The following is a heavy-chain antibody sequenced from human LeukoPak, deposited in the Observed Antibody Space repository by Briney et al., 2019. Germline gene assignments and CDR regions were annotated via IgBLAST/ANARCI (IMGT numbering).Heavy chain of an antibody. J-gene: IGHJ4*02. Sequence: PGGSLRLSCAASGFTFSSYAMSWVRQAPGKGLEWVSAISGSGGSTYCADSVKGRFTISRDNSKNTLYLQMNSLRAEDTAVYYCVHYDILTGYSVWGQGTLVTVSS. CDR3: VHYDILTGYSV. D-gene: IGHD3-9*01. CDR2: ISGSGGST. CDR1: GFTFSSYA. V-gene: IGHV3-23*01.